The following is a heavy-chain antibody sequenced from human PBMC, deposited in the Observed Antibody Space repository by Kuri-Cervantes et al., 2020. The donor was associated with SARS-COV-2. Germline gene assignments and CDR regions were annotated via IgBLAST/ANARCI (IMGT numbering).Heavy chain of an antibody. Sequence: GGSLRLSCAASGFTFSSYAMSWVRQAPGKGLEWVSYISSSSSYTNYADSVKGRFTISRDNAKNSLYLQMNSLRAEDTAVYYCASFGSGWYDDAFDVWGQGTMVTVSS. V-gene: IGHV3-11*03. CDR1: GFTFSSYA. D-gene: IGHD6-19*01. CDR3: ASFGSGWYDDAFDV. CDR2: ISSSSSYT. J-gene: IGHJ3*01.